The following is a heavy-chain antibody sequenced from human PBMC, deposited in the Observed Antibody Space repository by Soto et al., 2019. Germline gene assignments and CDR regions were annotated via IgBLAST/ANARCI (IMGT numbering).Heavy chain of an antibody. J-gene: IGHJ4*02. Sequence: GGSLRLSCAASGFTFDDYAMHWVRQAPGKGLEWVSGISWNSGSIGYADSVKGRFTISRDNAKNSLYLQMNSLRAEDTALYYCAKDRIGYYYGSGSYLPPAYFDYWGQGTLVTVSS. CDR2: ISWNSGSI. CDR1: GFTFDDYA. D-gene: IGHD3-10*01. V-gene: IGHV3-9*01. CDR3: AKDRIGYYYGSGSYLPPAYFDY.